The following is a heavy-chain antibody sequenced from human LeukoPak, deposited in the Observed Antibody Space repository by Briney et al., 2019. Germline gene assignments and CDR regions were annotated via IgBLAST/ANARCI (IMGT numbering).Heavy chain of an antibody. J-gene: IGHJ4*02. D-gene: IGHD1-26*01. V-gene: IGHV4-34*01. Sequence: SETLSLTCAVYGGSFSGYYWSWIRQPPGKGLEWIGEINHSGSTNYNPSLKSRVTISVDTSKNQFSLKLSSVTAADTAVYYCARGLGGSYSDYWGQETLVTVSS. CDR3: ARGLGGSYSDY. CDR2: INHSGST. CDR1: GGSFSGYY.